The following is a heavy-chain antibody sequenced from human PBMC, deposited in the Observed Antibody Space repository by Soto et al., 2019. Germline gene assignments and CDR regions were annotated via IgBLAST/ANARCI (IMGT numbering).Heavy chain of an antibody. Sequence: GASVKVSCKASGYTFTSYDINWVRQATGQGLEWMGWMNPNSGNTGYAQKFQGRVTITRDTSASTAYMELSSLRSEDTALYYCARFIGGAYGMDVWGQGTTVTVSS. V-gene: IGHV1-8*01. CDR3: ARFIGGAYGMDV. D-gene: IGHD2-15*01. CDR1: GYTFTSYD. CDR2: MNPNSGNT. J-gene: IGHJ6*02.